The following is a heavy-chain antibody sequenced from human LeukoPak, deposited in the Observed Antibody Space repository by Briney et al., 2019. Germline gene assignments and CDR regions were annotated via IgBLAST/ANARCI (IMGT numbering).Heavy chain of an antibody. J-gene: IGHJ4*02. CDR3: ARDAYYDSSGYRSVPNY. D-gene: IGHD3-22*01. V-gene: IGHV3-21*01. CDR1: GFTFSSYS. Sequence: GGSLRLSCAASGFTFSSYSMNWVRQAPGKGLEWVSSISSSSSYIYYADSVKGRFTIPRDNAKNSLYLQMNSLRAEDTAVYYCARDAYYDSSGYRSVPNYWGQGTLVTVSS. CDR2: ISSSSSYI.